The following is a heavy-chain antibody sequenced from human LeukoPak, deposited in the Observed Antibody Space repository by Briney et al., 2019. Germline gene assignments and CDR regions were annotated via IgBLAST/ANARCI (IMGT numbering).Heavy chain of an antibody. Sequence: GGSLRLSCAASGFTFSSYWMHWVRQAPGKGLVWVSRINSDGSSTSYADSVKGRFTISRDNAKNTLYLQMNSLRAEDTAVYYCARVNDTAVAGAFLDYWGQGTLVTVSS. CDR1: GFTFSSYW. D-gene: IGHD6-19*01. V-gene: IGHV3-74*01. CDR3: ARVNDTAVAGAFLDY. CDR2: INSDGSST. J-gene: IGHJ4*02.